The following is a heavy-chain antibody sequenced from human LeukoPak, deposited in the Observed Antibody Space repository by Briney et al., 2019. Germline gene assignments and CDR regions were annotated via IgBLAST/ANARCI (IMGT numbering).Heavy chain of an antibody. D-gene: IGHD2-15*01. CDR2: ISSSGGGT. Sequence: GGTLRLSRAVSGFIFSSNAMSWVGQAPGKGLEWGSHISSSGGGTYYADSVKGRFTISRDNSKNTLYLQMNSLRAEDTAVYYCAKGYCSGGSCYSGLFGYWGQGTLVTVSS. CDR1: GFIFSSNA. CDR3: AKGYCSGGSCYSGLFGY. J-gene: IGHJ4*02. V-gene: IGHV3-23*01.